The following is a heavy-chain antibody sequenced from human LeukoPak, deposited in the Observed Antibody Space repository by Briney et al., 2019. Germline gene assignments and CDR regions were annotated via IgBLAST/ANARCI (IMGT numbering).Heavy chain of an antibody. V-gene: IGHV3-23*01. Sequence: GGALRLSCAVSGFNFMRYAMSWVRQAPGKGLEWVSSVSTDGDTYYTDSVKGRFTISRDGSTNTLFLQMISLRAGDTALYYCARSRSGSVAGTSDYWGQGTLVIVSS. J-gene: IGHJ4*02. CDR3: ARSRSGSVAGTSDY. CDR1: GFNFMRYA. CDR2: VSTDGDT. D-gene: IGHD6-19*01.